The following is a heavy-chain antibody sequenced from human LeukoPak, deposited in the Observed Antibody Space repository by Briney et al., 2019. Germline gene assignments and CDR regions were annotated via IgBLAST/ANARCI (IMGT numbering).Heavy chain of an antibody. D-gene: IGHD3-16*01. CDR3: ARGLNVWGSSPFGGGGDAFDI. J-gene: IGHJ3*02. Sequence: GGSLRLSCAASGFTFSSYGMHWVRQAPGKGLEWVAVISYDGSNKYYADSVKGRFTISRDNSKNTLYLQMNSLRAEDTAVYYCARGLNVWGSSPFGGGGDAFDIWGQGTMVTVSS. CDR1: GFTFSSYG. V-gene: IGHV3-30*03. CDR2: ISYDGSNK.